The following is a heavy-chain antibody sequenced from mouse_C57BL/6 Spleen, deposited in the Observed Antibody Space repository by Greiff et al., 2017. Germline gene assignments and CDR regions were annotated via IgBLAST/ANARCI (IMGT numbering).Heavy chain of an antibody. D-gene: IGHD4-1*01. J-gene: IGHJ2*01. CDR1: GYTFTDYE. CDR3: TRRELGPYFDY. CDR2: IDPETGGT. Sequence: VQVVESGAELVRPGASVTLSCKASGYTFTDYEMHWVKQTPVHGLEWIGAIDPETGGTAYNQKFKGKAILTADKSSSTAYMELRSLTSEDSAVYYCTRRELGPYFDYWGQGTTLTVSS. V-gene: IGHV1-15*01.